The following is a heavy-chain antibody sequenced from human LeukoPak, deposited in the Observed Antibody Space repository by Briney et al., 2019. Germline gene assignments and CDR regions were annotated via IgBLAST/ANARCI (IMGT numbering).Heavy chain of an antibody. CDR2: IRAYNVKT. V-gene: IGHV1-18*01. D-gene: IGHD4-11*01. CDR3: TGDERDYLYY. CDR1: GYTFTSYG. Sequence: ASVRVCCKASGYTFTSYGISWVRQAPGHRRGWRGWIRAYNVKTKYAQKLPGRVTMTTETSPRTTNMELRSLRSDDRAVHCCTGDERDYLYYWGQGTLVTVSS. J-gene: IGHJ4*02.